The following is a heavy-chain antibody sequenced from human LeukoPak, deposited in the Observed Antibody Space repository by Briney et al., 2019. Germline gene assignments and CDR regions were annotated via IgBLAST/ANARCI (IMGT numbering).Heavy chain of an antibody. CDR1: GYPFTGYY. CDR2: INPDSGVT. CDR3: ARHVGATRDLDP. D-gene: IGHD1-26*01. J-gene: IGHJ5*02. Sequence: GASVKVSCRASGYPFTGYYIHWVRQAPGQGLEWMGWINPDSGVTDHPQQFQGRVTMTRDTSINTAYMEVSGLRFDDTALYYCARHVGATRDLDPWGQGTLVTVSS. V-gene: IGHV1-2*02.